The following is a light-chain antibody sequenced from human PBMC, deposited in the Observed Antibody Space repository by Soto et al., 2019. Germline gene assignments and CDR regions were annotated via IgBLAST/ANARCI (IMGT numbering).Light chain of an antibody. V-gene: IGKV1-39*01. CDR2: AAS. CDR3: QQSHSTPPPWT. J-gene: IGKJ1*01. Sequence: DIQMTQSPSSLSASVGDRVTITCRASQSISSYLNWYQQKPGKAPKLLIYAASSLQSGVPSRFSGSGSGTDFTLTISSLQPEDFATYYCQQSHSTPPPWTFGQGTKVEIK. CDR1: QSISSY.